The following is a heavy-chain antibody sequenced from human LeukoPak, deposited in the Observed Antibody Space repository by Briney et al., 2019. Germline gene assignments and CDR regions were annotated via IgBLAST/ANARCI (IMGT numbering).Heavy chain of an antibody. CDR1: GFTFSSSW. CDR3: ARDSGYSDY. J-gene: IGHJ4*02. D-gene: IGHD5-24*01. CDR2: IKKDGSEK. V-gene: IGHV3-7*01. Sequence: GGSLRLSCSASGFTFSSSWMNWVRQAPGKGLEWVANIKKDGSEKNYVDSVKGRFTISRDNAKNSLYLQMNSLRAEDTAAYYCARDSGYSDYWGQGTLVTVSS.